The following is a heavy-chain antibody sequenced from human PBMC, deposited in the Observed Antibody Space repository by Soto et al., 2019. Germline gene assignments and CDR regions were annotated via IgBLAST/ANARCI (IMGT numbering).Heavy chain of an antibody. CDR2: VYSSGTT. CDR3: AIHLASFAYGYPY. CDR1: MSRYC. J-gene: IGHJ1*01. D-gene: IGHD3-16*01. V-gene: IGHV4-4*07. Sequence: MSRYCKIWCRQPVGKGLEWIGRVYSSGTTDYNPSLNSRATMSVETSKNQFSLKLSSVTAADTAVYYCAIHLASFAYGYPYWAHGLQVTV.